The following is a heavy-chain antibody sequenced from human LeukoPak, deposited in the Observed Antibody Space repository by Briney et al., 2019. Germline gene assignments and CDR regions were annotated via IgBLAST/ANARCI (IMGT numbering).Heavy chain of an antibody. J-gene: IGHJ4*02. CDR1: GDSINSLDL. Sequence: SGTLSLTCTVSGDSINSLDLWSWVRQPPGKGLEWIEEMYLSGTTHSNPSVKSRVTISIDKSKNQFLLNLSSVTAADTAVYYCAGLVGRYSSGLYYYYFDYWGQGTLVTVSS. CDR3: AGLVGRYSSGLYYYYFDY. V-gene: IGHV4-4*02. D-gene: IGHD3-22*01. CDR2: MYLSGTT.